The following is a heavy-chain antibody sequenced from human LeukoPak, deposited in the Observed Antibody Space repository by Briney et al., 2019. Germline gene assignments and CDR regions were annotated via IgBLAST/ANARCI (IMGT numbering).Heavy chain of an antibody. Sequence: PGGSLRLSCSASGFTFSSYGMHWVRQAPGKGLEWVAMIWSDGNKKNYVDSAKGRFTISRDNSKNTLYLQLNRLRVEDTAVYYCVRRDGFILFDYWGQGTLVTVSS. CDR3: VRRDGFILFDY. CDR1: GFTFSSYG. CDR2: IWSDGNKK. D-gene: IGHD5-24*01. J-gene: IGHJ4*02. V-gene: IGHV3-33*01.